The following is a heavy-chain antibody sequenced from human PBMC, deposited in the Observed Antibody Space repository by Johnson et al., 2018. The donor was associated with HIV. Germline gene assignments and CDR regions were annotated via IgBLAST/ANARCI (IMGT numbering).Heavy chain of an antibody. Sequence: QMQLVESGGGVVQPGKSLRLSCAASGFTFSSYAMHWVRQAPGKGLEWVAVISYDGSNKYYADSVKGRFTISRDNAKNSLYLQLNSLRPEDTALYYCVKEDSSGYYYGMGAFDIWGQGTMVTVSS. V-gene: IGHV3-30-3*01. D-gene: IGHD3-22*01. J-gene: IGHJ3*02. CDR1: GFTFSSYA. CDR2: ISYDGSNK. CDR3: VKEDSSGYYYGMGAFDI.